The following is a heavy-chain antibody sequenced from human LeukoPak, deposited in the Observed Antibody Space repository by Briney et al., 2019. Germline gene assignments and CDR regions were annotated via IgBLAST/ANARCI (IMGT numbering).Heavy chain of an antibody. D-gene: IGHD2/OR15-2a*01. CDR1: GGSISSGDYY. CDR3: ASNRSPGR. J-gene: IGHJ4*02. Sequence: SETLSLTCTVSGGSISSGDYYWSWIRQPPGKGLEWIGEINHSGSTNYNPSLKSRVTISVDTSKNQFSLKLSSVTAADTAVYYCASNRSPGRWGQGTLVTVSS. CDR2: INHSGST. V-gene: IGHV4-39*07.